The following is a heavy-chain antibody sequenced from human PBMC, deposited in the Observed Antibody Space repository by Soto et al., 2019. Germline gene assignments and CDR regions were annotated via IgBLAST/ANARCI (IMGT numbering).Heavy chain of an antibody. CDR1: GGTFSSYA. Sequence: QVQLVQSGAEVKKPGSSVKVSCKASGGTFSSYAISWVRQAPGQGLEWMGGIIPIFGKANYAQKFQGRVTITADESTSTAYMELSSLRSEDTAVYYCARPTVGGAYYYSDGMDVWGQGTTVTVSS. CDR3: ARPTVGGAYYYSDGMDV. V-gene: IGHV1-69*01. D-gene: IGHD2-21*01. CDR2: IIPIFGKA. J-gene: IGHJ6*02.